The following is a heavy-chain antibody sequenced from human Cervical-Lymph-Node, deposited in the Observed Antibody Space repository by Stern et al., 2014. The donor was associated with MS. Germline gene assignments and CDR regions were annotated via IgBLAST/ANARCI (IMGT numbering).Heavy chain of an antibody. CDR3: ARDVVIVVALHNWFDP. CDR2: ISTYPGDT. Sequence: QVQLVQSGAEVKKPGASVKVSCKASGYTFPNYGISWVRQAPGQGLEWMGWISTYPGDTHYAQKFQGRVTRTTDTSTTTAYMELRSLRSDDTAVYYCARDVVIVVALHNWFDPWGQGTLVTVSS. D-gene: IGHD2-15*01. CDR1: GYTFPNYG. V-gene: IGHV1-18*01. J-gene: IGHJ5*02.